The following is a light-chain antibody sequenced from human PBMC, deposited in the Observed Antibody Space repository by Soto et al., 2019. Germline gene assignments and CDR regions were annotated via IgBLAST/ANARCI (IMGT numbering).Light chain of an antibody. CDR1: QSISSSY. V-gene: IGKV3-20*01. CDR2: GAS. Sequence: EIVLTQPPGTLSLSPGKRATLSCRASQSISSSYLAWYQQRPGQAPRLLIYGASSRATGIPDRFSGSGSGTEFTLTISRLEPEDFAVYYCQQYGSSSWTFGQGTKV. J-gene: IGKJ1*01. CDR3: QQYGSSSWT.